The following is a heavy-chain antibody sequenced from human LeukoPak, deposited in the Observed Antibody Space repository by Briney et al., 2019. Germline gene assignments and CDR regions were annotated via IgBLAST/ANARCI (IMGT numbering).Heavy chain of an antibody. D-gene: IGHD1-26*01. CDR1: GFTFSSYN. V-gene: IGHV3-21*01. J-gene: IGHJ4*02. CDR2: ISSSSSYI. CDR3: ARDGVAELMSALDY. Sequence: GGSLRLSCAASGFTFSSYNMNWVRQAPGKGLEWVSSISSSSSYIYYADSVKGRFTISRDNAKNSLYLQMNSLRAEDTAVYYCARDGVAELMSALDYWGQGILVTVSS.